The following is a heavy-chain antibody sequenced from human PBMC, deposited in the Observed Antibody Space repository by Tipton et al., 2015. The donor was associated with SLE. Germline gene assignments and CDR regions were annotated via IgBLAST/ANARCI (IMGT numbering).Heavy chain of an antibody. CDR1: GGSISISSYY. D-gene: IGHD1-7*01. CDR3: ARWNFVTMTGGFDI. J-gene: IGHJ3*02. CDR2: INYSGTT. Sequence: LSLTCTVSGGSISISSYYWAWIRQPPGKGLECIGNINYSGTTSYNPSLKSRVTMSVDTSQNQFSLTLRSVTAADTAIYYCARWNFVTMTGGFDIWGQGTTFTVSS. V-gene: IGHV4-39*07.